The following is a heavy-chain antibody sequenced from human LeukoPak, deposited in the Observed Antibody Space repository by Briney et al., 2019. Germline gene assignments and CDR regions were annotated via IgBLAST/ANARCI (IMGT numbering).Heavy chain of an antibody. D-gene: IGHD1-26*01. J-gene: IGHJ3*02. V-gene: IGHV3-48*02. CDR3: AREASGSQLSDAFDI. CDR1: GFTFTSYS. CDR2: ISSSSSTL. Sequence: PGGSLRLSCAASGFTFTSYSMNWVRQAPGKGLEWVSYISSSSSTLYYADSVKGRFTISRDNAKNSLYLQMVSLRDEDTAVYYCAREASGSQLSDAFDIWGQGTMVTVSS.